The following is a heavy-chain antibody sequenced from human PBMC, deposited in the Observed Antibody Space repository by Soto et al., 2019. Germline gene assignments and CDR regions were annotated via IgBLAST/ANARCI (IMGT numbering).Heavy chain of an antibody. CDR1: GFIFSSYS. D-gene: IGHD6-19*01. Sequence: EVQLVESGGGLVKPGGSLRLSCAASGFIFSSYSMTWVRQAPGKGLEWVSSISGSSSYIYYADSVKGRFTISRDNAKNSLYLQMNSLRAEDTAVYYCARSPGYSSGWFDYWGQGTLVTVSS. J-gene: IGHJ4*02. V-gene: IGHV3-21*01. CDR2: ISGSSSYI. CDR3: ARSPGYSSGWFDY.